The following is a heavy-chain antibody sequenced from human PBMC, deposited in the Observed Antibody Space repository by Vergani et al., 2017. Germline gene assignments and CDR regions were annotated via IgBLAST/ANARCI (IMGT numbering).Heavy chain of an antibody. Sequence: QVQLVETGGGVVQPGGSLRLYCATSGFSFNTYGAHWVRQAPGKGLEWVAFIGYDGRIKYNVDSVKGRFTISRDTSKKTLSLQMRSLRADDTAVYYCAKDGRENSDYGYFEYWGQGTLVTVSS. D-gene: IGHD4-17*01. J-gene: IGHJ4*02. CDR1: GFSFNTYG. V-gene: IGHV3-30*02. CDR2: IGYDGRIK. CDR3: AKDGRENSDYGYFEY.